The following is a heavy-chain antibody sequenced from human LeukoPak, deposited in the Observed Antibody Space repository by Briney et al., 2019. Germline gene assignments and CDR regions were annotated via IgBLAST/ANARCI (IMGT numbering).Heavy chain of an antibody. V-gene: IGHV3-15*01. D-gene: IGHD5-18*01. Sequence: PGGSLRLSCAASGFTFSNAWMSWVRQAPGKGLEWVGRIKSKTDGGTTDYAAPVKGRFTISRDDSKNTLYLQMNSLKTEDTAVYYCTTADWIQLWLQDYWGQGTLVTVSS. CDR2: IKSKTDGGTT. CDR1: GFTFSNAW. J-gene: IGHJ4*02. CDR3: TTADWIQLWLQDY.